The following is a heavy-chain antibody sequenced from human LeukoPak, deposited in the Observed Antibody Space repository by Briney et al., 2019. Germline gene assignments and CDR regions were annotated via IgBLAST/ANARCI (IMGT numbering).Heavy chain of an antibody. Sequence: GGSLRLSCAASGFTFSSDAMSWVRQAPGKGLEWGSAISGSGGSTYYADSVKVRFTISRDNSKNTLYLPMNSLRAEDTAVYHCALGKYGGKRSALDYWGQGTLVTVPS. CDR1: GFTFSSDA. V-gene: IGHV3-23*01. D-gene: IGHD4-23*01. CDR2: ISGSGGST. J-gene: IGHJ4*02. CDR3: ALGKYGGKRSALDY.